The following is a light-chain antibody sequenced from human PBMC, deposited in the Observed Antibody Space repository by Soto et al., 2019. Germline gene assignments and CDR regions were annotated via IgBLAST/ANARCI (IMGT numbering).Light chain of an antibody. CDR3: QQYVTTPIT. Sequence: EIVLTQSPGTLAVSPGERATLSSRASQTISSSYLAWYQQKPGQSPSLLIHGSSSRATGIPDRISGSGSGTDFTLTISRLEPEDFAVYYCQQYVTTPITFGQGTRLEIK. J-gene: IGKJ5*01. CDR1: QTISSSY. CDR2: GSS. V-gene: IGKV3-20*01.